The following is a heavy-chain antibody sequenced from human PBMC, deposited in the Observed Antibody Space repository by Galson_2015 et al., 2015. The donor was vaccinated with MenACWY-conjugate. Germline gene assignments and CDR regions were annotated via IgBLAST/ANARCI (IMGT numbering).Heavy chain of an antibody. CDR2: ISKSGSPI. V-gene: IGHV3-48*03. CDR3: ARVGTWIHQYFYYMDV. J-gene: IGHJ6*03. Sequence: SLRLSCAASGFTFTGYEFNWARQAPGKELEWLSYISKSGSPIYYADSVKGRFTISRDNIKKSLFLEMNSLRAGDTGVYYCARVGTWIHQYFYYMDVWGKGTTVTVSS. D-gene: IGHD5-18*01. CDR1: GFTFTGYE.